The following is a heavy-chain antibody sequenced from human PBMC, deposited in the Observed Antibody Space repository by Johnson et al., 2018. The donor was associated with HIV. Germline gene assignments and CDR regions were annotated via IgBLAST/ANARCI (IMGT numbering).Heavy chain of an antibody. V-gene: IGHV3-15*01. Sequence: VQLVESGGGLVKPGGSLRLSCAASGFTFSSYAMHWVRQAPGKGLEWVGRIKSKTDGGTPDYAAPVKGRFTISRHNAKNLLFLHMNNLTAADTAVYYCARSEITVVRGGAFDVWGQGRMVIVSS. CDR2: IKSKTDGGTP. CDR1: GFTFSSYA. J-gene: IGHJ3*01. D-gene: IGHD3-10*01. CDR3: ARSEITVVRGGAFDV.